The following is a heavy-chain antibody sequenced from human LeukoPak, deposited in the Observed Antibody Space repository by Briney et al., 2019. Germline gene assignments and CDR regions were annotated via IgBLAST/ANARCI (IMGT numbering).Heavy chain of an antibody. V-gene: IGHV4-39*07. CDR1: GGSISSSSYY. CDR3: ARDGYDFWSGYSDI. D-gene: IGHD3-3*01. CDR2: IYYSGST. Sequence: PSETLSLTCTVSGGSISSSSYYWGWIRQPPGKGLEWIGSIYYSGSTYYNPSLKSRVTMSVDTSKNQFSLKLSSVTAADTAVYYCARDGYDFWSGYSDIWGQGTMVTVSS. J-gene: IGHJ3*02.